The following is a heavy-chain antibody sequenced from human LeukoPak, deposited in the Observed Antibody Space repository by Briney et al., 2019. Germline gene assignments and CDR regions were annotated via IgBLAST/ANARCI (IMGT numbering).Heavy chain of an antibody. CDR3: AKGGGSHPIYYFDY. CDR2: ISGSGGST. J-gene: IGHJ4*02. Sequence: GGSLRLSCAASGFTFSSYAMSWVRQAPGKRLEWVSAISGSGGSTYYADSVKGRFTISRDNSKNTLYLQMNSLRAEDTAVYYCAKGGGSHPIYYFDYWGQGTLVTVSS. D-gene: IGHD2-21*01. V-gene: IGHV3-23*01. CDR1: GFTFSSYA.